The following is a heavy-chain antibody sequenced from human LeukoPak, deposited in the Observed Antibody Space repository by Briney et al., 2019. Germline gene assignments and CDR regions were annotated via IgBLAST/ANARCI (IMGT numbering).Heavy chain of an antibody. CDR3: AKSDIVVVVAAPDYYYGMDV. J-gene: IGHJ6*02. D-gene: IGHD2-15*01. CDR1: GFAFKTYS. Sequence: GRALRLSCEAAGFAFKTYSMHWVRQAPGKGLEWVAVISYDGSNKYYADSVKGRFTISRDNSKNTLYLQMNSLRAEDTAVYYCAKSDIVVVVAAPDYYYGMDVWGQGTTVTVSS. CDR2: ISYDGSNK. V-gene: IGHV3-30*18.